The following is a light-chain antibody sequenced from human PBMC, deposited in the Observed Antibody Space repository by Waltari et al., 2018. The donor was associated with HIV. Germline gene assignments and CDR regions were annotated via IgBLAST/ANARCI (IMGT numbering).Light chain of an antibody. CDR3: VAWDDSLSGYV. J-gene: IGLJ1*01. CDR2: RDY. Sequence: QSVLTQPPSASGTLGQRVTISCPGSSSNVGSKPVYWFQQVPATAPKLLIYRDYQRRSGIPDRFSGSKSGASASLTISGLRSEDEADYYCVAWDDSLSGYVFGTGTKVSVL. V-gene: IGLV1-47*01. CDR1: SSNVGSKP.